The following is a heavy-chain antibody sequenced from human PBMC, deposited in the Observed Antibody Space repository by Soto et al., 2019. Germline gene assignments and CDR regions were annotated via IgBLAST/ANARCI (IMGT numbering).Heavy chain of an antibody. J-gene: IGHJ3*02. V-gene: IGHV5-51*01. CDR3: ARHLESGTTNDAFDI. CDR1: GYSFTSYW. D-gene: IGHD1-7*01. Sequence: GESLKISCKGSGYSFTSYWIGWVRQMPGKGLEWMGIIYPGDSGTRYSPSFQGQVTISADKSISTAYLQWSSLKASDTAMYYCARHLESGTTNDAFDIWGQGTMVTVSS. CDR2: IYPGDSGT.